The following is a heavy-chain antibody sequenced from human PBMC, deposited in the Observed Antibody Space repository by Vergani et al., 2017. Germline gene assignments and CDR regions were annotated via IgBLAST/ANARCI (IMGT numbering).Heavy chain of an antibody. J-gene: IGHJ5*02. CDR3: ARDLRLLYNRFDP. CDR2: TWYDGNNK. V-gene: IGHV3-33*01. Sequence: QVQLVESGGGVVQPGRSLRLSCAASGFTFNQYGMRWVRQAPGKGLEWVAVTWYDGNNKQYADSVKGRFTISRDNSKSTMYLQMNSLRDEDTGVYYCARDLRLLYNRFDPWGQGTLVTGSS. D-gene: IGHD1-14*01. CDR1: GFTFNQYG.